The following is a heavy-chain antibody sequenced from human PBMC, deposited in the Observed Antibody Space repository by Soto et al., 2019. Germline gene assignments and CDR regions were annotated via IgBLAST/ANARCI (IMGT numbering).Heavy chain of an antibody. CDR1: GYTFTSYG. CDR2: ISAYNGNT. CDR3: AGNNCVDSLIVPYYYYMDV. V-gene: IGHV1-18*01. J-gene: IGHJ6*03. D-gene: IGHD2-21*01. Sequence: ASVKVSCKASGYTFTSYGISWVRQAPGQGLEWMGWISAYNGNTNYAQKLQGRVTMTTDTSTSTAYMELGSLRSDDTAAYYYAGNNCVDSLIVPYYYYMDVWGKGTTVTVSS.